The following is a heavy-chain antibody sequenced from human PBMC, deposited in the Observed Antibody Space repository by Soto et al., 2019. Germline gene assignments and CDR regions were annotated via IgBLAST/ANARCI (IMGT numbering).Heavy chain of an antibody. Sequence: GESLKISCKGSGYSFTSYWIGWVRQMPGKGLEWMGIIYPGDSDTRYSPSFQGQVTISADKCISTAYLQWSSLKDSDTAMYYCARHYCSSTSCYKSYYYYYYMDVWGKGTTVTVSS. CDR1: GYSFTSYW. CDR2: IYPGDSDT. V-gene: IGHV5-51*01. D-gene: IGHD2-2*01. J-gene: IGHJ6*03. CDR3: ARHYCSSTSCYKSYYYYYYMDV.